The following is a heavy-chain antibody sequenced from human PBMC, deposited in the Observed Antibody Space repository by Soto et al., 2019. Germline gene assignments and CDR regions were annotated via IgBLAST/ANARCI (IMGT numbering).Heavy chain of an antibody. CDR3: ARARLNRAFDF. Sequence: SETLSLTCTVLGGSISSGSYYWTWIRQYPGEGPEWIGYIFYSGSTYYNPSLKSRVTISADTSKNQFSLKMKSVTAADTAVYYCARARLNRAFDFWGQGTLVTVSS. CDR2: IFYSGST. CDR1: GGSISSGSYY. V-gene: IGHV4-31*03. J-gene: IGHJ4*02.